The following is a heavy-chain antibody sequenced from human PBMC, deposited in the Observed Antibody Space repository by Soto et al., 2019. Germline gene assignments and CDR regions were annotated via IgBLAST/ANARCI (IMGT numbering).Heavy chain of an antibody. V-gene: IGHV3-48*02. J-gene: IGHJ4*02. D-gene: IGHD3-16*01. CDR1: GFTFGGYA. Sequence: GGSLRLSCAASGFTFGGYAMNWVRQAPGKGLEWISYISSTRTIYYADSVKGRFTISRDNAKNSLYLQMNSLRDEDTAVYYCARGRYNYALYYFDYWGQGTPVTVSS. CDR2: ISSTRTI. CDR3: ARGRYNYALYYFDY.